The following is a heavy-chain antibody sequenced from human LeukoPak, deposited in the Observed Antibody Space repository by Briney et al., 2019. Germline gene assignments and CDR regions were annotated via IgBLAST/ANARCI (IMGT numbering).Heavy chain of an antibody. D-gene: IGHD2-8*01. J-gene: IGHJ4*02. CDR1: GGSFSGYY. Sequence: SETLSLTCAVYGGSFSGYYWSWIRQPPGKGLEWIGEINHSGSTNYNPSLKSRVTISVDTSKNQFSLKLSSVTAADTAVYYCARAPPYCTNGVCLDYFDYWGQGTLVTVSS. V-gene: IGHV4-34*01. CDR2: INHSGST. CDR3: ARAPPYCTNGVCLDYFDY.